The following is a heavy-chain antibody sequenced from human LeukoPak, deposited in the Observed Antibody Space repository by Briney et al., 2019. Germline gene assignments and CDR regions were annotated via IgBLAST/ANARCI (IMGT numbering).Heavy chain of an antibody. CDR2: IHTSGDT. J-gene: IGHJ5*02. Sequence: GGPLRLSCAASGLTGSHNYVSWVRQAPGKGLEWVSAIHTSGDTCYADSVKGRFTISRDTSKNTLYLQINSLRVEDTAVYYCIVFGDSNHWGQGTLVTVSS. V-gene: IGHV3-53*01. D-gene: IGHD4-17*01. CDR1: GLTGSHNY. CDR3: IVFGDSNH.